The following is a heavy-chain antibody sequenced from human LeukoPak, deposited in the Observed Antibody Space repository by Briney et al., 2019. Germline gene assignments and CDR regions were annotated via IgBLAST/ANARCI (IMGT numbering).Heavy chain of an antibody. D-gene: IGHD3-16*01. V-gene: IGHV3-53*01. CDR1: GFTVSSNY. CDR3: AKFGGKDLPLDI. J-gene: IGHJ3*02. CDR2: IYSGGST. Sequence: QAGGSLRLSCAASGFTVSSNYMSWVRQAPGKGLEWVSVIYSGGSTDYADSVKGRFTISRDNSKNTLYLQMNSLRAEDTAVYYCAKFGGKDLPLDIWGQGTMVTVSS.